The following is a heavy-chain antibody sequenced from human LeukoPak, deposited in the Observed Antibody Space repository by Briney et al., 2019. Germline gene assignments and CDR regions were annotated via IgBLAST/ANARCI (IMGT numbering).Heavy chain of an antibody. D-gene: IGHD3-22*01. CDR3: AGSRGVVITYFDC. CDR2: IIPIFGTA. Sequence: SVKVSCKASGGTFSSYAISWVRQAPGQRLEWMGGIIPIFGTANYAQKFQGRVTITTDESTSTAYMELSSLRSEDTAVYYCAGSRGVVITYFDCWGQGTLVTVSS. CDR1: GGTFSSYA. J-gene: IGHJ4*02. V-gene: IGHV1-69*05.